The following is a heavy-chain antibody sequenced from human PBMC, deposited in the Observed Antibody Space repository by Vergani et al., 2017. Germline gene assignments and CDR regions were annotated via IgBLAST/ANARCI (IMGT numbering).Heavy chain of an antibody. D-gene: IGHD5-12*01. V-gene: IGHV4-39*07. CDR3: ARLRLEDSGYDFGGMDV. CDR2: IYHSGST. J-gene: IGHJ6*02. CDR1: GGSISSGGYY. Sequence: QVQLQESGPGLVKPSQTLSLTCTVSGGSISSGGYYWSWIRQPPGKGLEWIGSIYHSGSTYYNPSLKSRVTISVDTSKNQFSLKLSSVTAADTAVYYCARLRLEDSGYDFGGMDVWGQGTTVTVSS.